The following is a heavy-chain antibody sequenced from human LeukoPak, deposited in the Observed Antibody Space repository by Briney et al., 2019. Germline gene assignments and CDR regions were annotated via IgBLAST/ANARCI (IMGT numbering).Heavy chain of an antibody. CDR2: INLGGSAS. V-gene: IGHV3-7*01. CDR1: GFDFSAYW. D-gene: IGHD7-27*01. CDR3: AAWGLHNY. Sequence: GGSLRLSCSASGFDFSAYWMNWVRQAPGKGPEWVANINLGGSASSYVDSAKGRCTISRDNARNSLYLQMNSLRVDDTAVYYCAAWGLHNYWGQGTLVTVSS. J-gene: IGHJ4*02.